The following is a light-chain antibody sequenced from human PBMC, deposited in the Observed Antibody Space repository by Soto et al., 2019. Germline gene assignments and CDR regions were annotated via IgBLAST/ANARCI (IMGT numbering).Light chain of an antibody. CDR1: QSVSTK. CDR3: QQYDDWPPIT. CDR2: GAS. V-gene: IGKV3D-15*01. J-gene: IGKJ5*01. Sequence: ETVMSQSPATLSVSPGERATLSCTASQSVSTKLAWYQQKPGQAPRLLIYGASTRATGIPARFSGSGSGTEFTLTVSSLQSEDFAVYYCQQYDDWPPITFGQGTRLEIK.